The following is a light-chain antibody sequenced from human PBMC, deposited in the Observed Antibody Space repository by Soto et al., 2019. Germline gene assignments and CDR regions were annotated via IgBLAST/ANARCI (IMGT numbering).Light chain of an antibody. Sequence: QSALTQPASVSGSPGQSITISCTGTSSDVGNYNSVSWYQQHPGKAPRLIIYEVTNRPSGVPNRFSGSKSGNTASLTISGLQAEDEADYYCCSYTGNSKVFGGGTKVTV. CDR2: EVT. J-gene: IGLJ2*01. CDR3: CSYTGNSKV. V-gene: IGLV2-14*01. CDR1: SSDVGNYNS.